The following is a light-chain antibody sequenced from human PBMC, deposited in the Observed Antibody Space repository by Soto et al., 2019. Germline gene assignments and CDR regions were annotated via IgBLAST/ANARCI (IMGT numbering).Light chain of an antibody. CDR1: QGIDNY. J-gene: IGKJ4*01. CDR3: LQYRASPST. Sequence: DLQMTQSPSSLSASVGDRVTITCRASQGIDNYLAWFQQKAGKAPKPLIYGASTLLSGVPSNFSGSASGTDFTLTISSLQPEDLATYCCLQYRASPSTFGGGTKVEIK. V-gene: IGKV1-16*02. CDR2: GAS.